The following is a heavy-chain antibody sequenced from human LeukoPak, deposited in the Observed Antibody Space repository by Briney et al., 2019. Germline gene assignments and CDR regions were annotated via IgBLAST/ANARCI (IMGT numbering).Heavy chain of an antibody. CDR3: AKDGDWNDVKYFDY. J-gene: IGHJ4*02. V-gene: IGHV3-23*01. Sequence: GGSLSLSCAASGFTFSDFAMNWVRQAPGKGLEWVTAISGNGGSTYYADSVKGRFSISRDNSKNTLYLQMNSLRAEDTAVYYCAKDGDWNDVKYFDYWGQGTLVTVSS. CDR2: ISGNGGST. D-gene: IGHD1-1*01. CDR1: GFTFSDFA.